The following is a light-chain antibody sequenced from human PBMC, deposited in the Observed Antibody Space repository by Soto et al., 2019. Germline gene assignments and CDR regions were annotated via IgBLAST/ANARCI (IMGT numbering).Light chain of an antibody. CDR3: YSYGGSYYV. J-gene: IGLJ1*01. CDR2: EAS. V-gene: IGLV2-23*01. CDR1: TIDVGSYSL. Sequence: QSVLTQPASVSGSPGQSITISCTGTTIDVGSYSLVSWCQHHPGKAPQLMIYEASKRPSGVSNRFSGSKSGNTASLTISGLQAEDEADYYCYSYGGSYYVFGTGTKVTVL.